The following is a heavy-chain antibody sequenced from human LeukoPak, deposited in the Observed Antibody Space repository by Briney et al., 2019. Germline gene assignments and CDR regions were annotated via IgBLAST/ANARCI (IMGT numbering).Heavy chain of an antibody. Sequence: GASVKVSCKVFGYTFNSYGISWVRQAPGQGLEWMGWVSAYNGHTNYAQKFQGRVTMTTDTSTSTASMELRSLRSDDTAVYYCARVIPQKWELPGKWFDPWSQGTLVTVSS. V-gene: IGHV1-18*01. CDR3: ARVIPQKWELPGKWFDP. CDR2: VSAYNGHT. CDR1: GYTFNSYG. D-gene: IGHD1-26*01. J-gene: IGHJ5*02.